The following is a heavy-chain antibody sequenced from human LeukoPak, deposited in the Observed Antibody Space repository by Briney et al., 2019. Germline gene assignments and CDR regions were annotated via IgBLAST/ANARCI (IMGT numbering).Heavy chain of an antibody. CDR1: GGSISTSSYY. CDR2: IYYSGST. CDR3: ARHGGGRYNWFDP. V-gene: IGHV4-39*07. J-gene: IGHJ5*02. Sequence: SETLSLTCTVSGGSISTSSYYWGWIRQPPGKGLEWIGSIYYSGSTYYNPSLKSRVTMSVDTSKNQFSLKLSSVTAADTAFYYCARHGGGRYNWFDPWGQGTLVTVSS. D-gene: IGHD3-16*01.